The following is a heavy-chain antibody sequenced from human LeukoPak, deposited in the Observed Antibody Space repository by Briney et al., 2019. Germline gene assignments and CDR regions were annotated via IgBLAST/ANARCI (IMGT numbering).Heavy chain of an antibody. J-gene: IGHJ4*02. Sequence: SETLSLTCAVYGGSFSGYYWSWIRQPPGKGLEWIGEINHSGSTNYNPSLKSRVTISVGTSKNQFSLRLSSVTAADTAVYYCARGVPLLLWFGELFDYWGQGTLVTVSS. CDR3: ARGVPLLLWFGELFDY. V-gene: IGHV4-34*01. CDR1: GGSFSGYY. D-gene: IGHD3-10*01. CDR2: INHSGST.